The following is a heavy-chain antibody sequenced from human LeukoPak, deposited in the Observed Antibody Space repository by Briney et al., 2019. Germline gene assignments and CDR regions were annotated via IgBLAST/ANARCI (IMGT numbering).Heavy chain of an antibody. V-gene: IGHV3-7*01. CDR3: AREMGVPPVPAFDF. J-gene: IGHJ4*02. CDR2: IKQDGSAK. D-gene: IGHD2-2*01. Sequence: PGGSLRLTCAASGFTFSSYWMSWVRQAPGKGLEWVANIKQDGSAKYYVDSEKGRFTISRNTAKNSLFLQMNSLRAEDTAVYYCAREMGVPPVPAFDFWGRGTLVTVSS. CDR1: GFTFSSYW.